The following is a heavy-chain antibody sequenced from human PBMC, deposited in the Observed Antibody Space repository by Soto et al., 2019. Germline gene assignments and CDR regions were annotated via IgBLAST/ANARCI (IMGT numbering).Heavy chain of an antibody. D-gene: IGHD3-22*01. CDR3: ARAYDSSGYLAH. Sequence: PSETLALTCTVSGGSISSGDYYWSWIRQPPGKGLEWIGYIYYSGSTYYNPSLKSRVTISVDTSKNQFSLKLSSVTAADTAVYYCARAYDSSGYLAHWGQGTLVTVYS. CDR2: IYYSGST. CDR1: GGSISSGDYY. J-gene: IGHJ4*02. V-gene: IGHV4-30-4*01.